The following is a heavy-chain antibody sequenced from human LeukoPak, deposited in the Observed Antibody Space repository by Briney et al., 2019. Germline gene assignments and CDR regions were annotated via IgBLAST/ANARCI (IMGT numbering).Heavy chain of an antibody. D-gene: IGHD3-3*01. CDR1: GGSISSYY. CDR2: IYYSGST. Sequence: PSETLSLTCTVSGGSISSYYWSWIRQPPGKGPEWIGYIYYSGSTNYNPSLKSRVTISVDTSKNQFSLKLSSVTAADTAVYYCARRITGVNYDFWRKQKSDSWFDPWGQGTLVTVSS. CDR3: ARRITGVNYDFWRKQKSDSWFDP. J-gene: IGHJ5*02. V-gene: IGHV4-59*08.